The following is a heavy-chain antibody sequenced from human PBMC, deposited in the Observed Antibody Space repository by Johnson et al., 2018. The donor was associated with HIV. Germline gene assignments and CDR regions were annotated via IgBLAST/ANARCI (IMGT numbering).Heavy chain of an antibody. CDR2: ISWNSGSI. V-gene: IGHV3-9*01. D-gene: IGHD6-19*01. J-gene: IGHJ3*02. Sequence: VQLVESGGGLVQPGRSLRLSCAASGFTFDDYAMHWVRQVPGKGLEWVSGISWNSGSIAYADSVKGRFTISRDNSKNTLFLQMNSLRAEDTAVYYCAKGSGWYSAFDIWGQGTMVTVSS. CDR3: AKGSGWYSAFDI. CDR1: GFTFDDYA.